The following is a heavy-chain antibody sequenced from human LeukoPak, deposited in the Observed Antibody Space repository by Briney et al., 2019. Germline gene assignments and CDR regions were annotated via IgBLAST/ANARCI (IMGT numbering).Heavy chain of an antibody. CDR1: GFTFTNYP. J-gene: IGHJ4*02. CDR2: ISNSKGISD. CDR3: AKRRDAYPIRGTFDS. Sequence: GGSLRLSCAVSGFTFTNYPMSWVRQAPGKGLEWVSGISNSKGISDYYADSVKGRFTISRDNSKNTPYLQMNSLRGEDTAVYYCAKRRDAYPIRGTFDSWGQGALVTVSS. V-gene: IGHV3-23*01. D-gene: IGHD5-24*01.